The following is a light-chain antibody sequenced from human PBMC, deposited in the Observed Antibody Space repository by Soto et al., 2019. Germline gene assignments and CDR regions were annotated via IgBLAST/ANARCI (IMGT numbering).Light chain of an antibody. Sequence: QSALTQPRSVSGSPGQPVTISCTGTSSDVGGYNYVSWYQQHPGKAPKLMIYDVSKRPSGVPDRFSGSKSGNTASLTISGLQAEDEADYYCCSYAGSPLYVFGTGTKVPVL. V-gene: IGLV2-11*01. CDR3: CSYAGSPLYV. CDR2: DVS. CDR1: SSDVGGYNY. J-gene: IGLJ1*01.